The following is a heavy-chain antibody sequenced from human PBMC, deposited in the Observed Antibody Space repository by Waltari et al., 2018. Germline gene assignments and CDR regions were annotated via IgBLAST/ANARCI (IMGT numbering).Heavy chain of an antibody. Sequence: VGNKDMNWFRHAPGKGLEWSARIYSKGGTDYADSVKGRFIISSDSSKNKLYLQMTSLRVEDTAVYYCARNGPADSPWGQGTLVTVSS. D-gene: IGHD3-10*01. CDR2: IYSKGGT. CDR3: ARNGPADSP. J-gene: IGHJ5*02. CDR1: VGNKD. V-gene: IGHV3-66*01.